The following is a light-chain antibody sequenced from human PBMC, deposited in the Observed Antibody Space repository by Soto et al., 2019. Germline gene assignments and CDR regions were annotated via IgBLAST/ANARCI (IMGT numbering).Light chain of an antibody. CDR2: GAS. V-gene: IGKV3-20*01. CDR3: HLCDRSSYT. J-gene: IGKJ2*01. CDR1: QIIAYSY. Sequence: EIVLTQSPGTPSLSPGERATLSCRASQIIAYSYLAWYQHKPGQAPRLLIYGASTRATGIPDRFSGSGSGTDFALTISRLEPEDFAVYYCHLCDRSSYTFGQGTKLEIK.